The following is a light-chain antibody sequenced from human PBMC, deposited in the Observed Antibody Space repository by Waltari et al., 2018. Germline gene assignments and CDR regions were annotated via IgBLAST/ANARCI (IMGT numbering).Light chain of an antibody. Sequence: QLVLTQSPSASASLGASVTLTCTLSSGHSSNLIAWHQQQPEEGPRYLMKVNSDGSHSKGDEIPDRFSGSSSGAERYLTISSLQSEDEADYYCQTGGHGTWVFGGGTKLTVL. V-gene: IGLV4-69*01. CDR2: VNSDGSH. CDR1: SGHSSNL. J-gene: IGLJ3*02. CDR3: QTGGHGTWV.